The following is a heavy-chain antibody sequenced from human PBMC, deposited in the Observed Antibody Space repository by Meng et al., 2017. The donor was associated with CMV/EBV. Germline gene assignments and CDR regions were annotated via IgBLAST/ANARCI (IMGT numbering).Heavy chain of an antibody. D-gene: IGHD4-23*01. CDR2: ISSSGSTI. CDR1: GFTFSSYE. CDR3: ARVGRWTGQGIDAFDV. Sequence: GESLKISCAASGFTFSSYEMNWVRQAPGKGLEWVSYISSSGSTIYYADSVKGRFTISRDNAKNSLYLQMNSLRAEDTAVYYCARVGRWTGQGIDAFDVWGQGTMVTVSS. J-gene: IGHJ3*01. V-gene: IGHV3-48*03.